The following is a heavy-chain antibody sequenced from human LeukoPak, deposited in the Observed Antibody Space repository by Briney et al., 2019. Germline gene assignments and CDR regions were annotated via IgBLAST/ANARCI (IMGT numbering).Heavy chain of an antibody. V-gene: IGHV3-30-3*01. CDR1: GFTFSSYA. CDR2: ISYDGSNK. D-gene: IGHD4-23*01. CDR3: ARKLPGVDPYGMDV. Sequence: GGSLRLSCAASGFTFSSYAMHWVRQAPGKGLEWVAVISYDGSNKYYADPVKGRFTISRDNSKNTLYLQMNSLRAEDTAVYYCARKLPGVDPYGMDVWGQGTMVTVSS. J-gene: IGHJ6*02.